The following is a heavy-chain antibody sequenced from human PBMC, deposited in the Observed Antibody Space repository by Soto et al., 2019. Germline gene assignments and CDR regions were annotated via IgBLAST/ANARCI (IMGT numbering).Heavy chain of an antibody. CDR1: GFTFSSYS. CDR3: ARASSIAARPDVYYYGMDV. J-gene: IGHJ6*02. Sequence: PGGSLRLSCAASGFTFSSYSMNWVRQAPGKGLEWVSSISSSSYIYYADSVKGRFTISRDNAKNSLYLQMNSLRAEDTAVYYCARASSIAARPDVYYYGMDVWGQGTTVTVSS. D-gene: IGHD6-6*01. V-gene: IGHV3-21*01. CDR2: ISSSSYI.